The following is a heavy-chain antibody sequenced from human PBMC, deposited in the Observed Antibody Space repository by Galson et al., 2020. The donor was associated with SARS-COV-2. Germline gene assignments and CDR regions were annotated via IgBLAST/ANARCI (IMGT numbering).Heavy chain of an antibody. CDR1: GGSISTYY. CDR3: ARFWGGFDI. CDR2: IYYSGST. Sequence: ASETLSLTCTVSGGSISTYYWSWIRQPPGKGLEWIGYIYYSGSTNYNPSLKSRLTLSMDRSKNQFSLKLSSVTAADTAVYYCARFWGGFDIWGQGTMVSVSS. V-gene: IGHV4-59*08. J-gene: IGHJ3*02. D-gene: IGHD3-16*01.